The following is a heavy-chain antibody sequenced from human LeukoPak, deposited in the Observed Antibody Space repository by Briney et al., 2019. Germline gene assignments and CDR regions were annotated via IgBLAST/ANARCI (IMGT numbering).Heavy chain of an antibody. J-gene: IGHJ4*02. CDR3: ARELTYSDY. CDR2: ISRDSNYI. CDR1: GFTFSSYA. V-gene: IGHV3-21*01. Sequence: GGSLRLSCAASGFTFSSYAMNWVRQAPGKGLEWVSSISRDSNYIYYADSVKGRFTISRDNAKNSLYLQMNSLRAGDTAVYYCARELTYSDYWGQGTLVTVSS. D-gene: IGHD4-11*01.